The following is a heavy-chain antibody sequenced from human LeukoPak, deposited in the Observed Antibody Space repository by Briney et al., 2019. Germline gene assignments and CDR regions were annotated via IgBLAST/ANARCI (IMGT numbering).Heavy chain of an antibody. D-gene: IGHD3-10*01. V-gene: IGHV3-53*01. CDR3: ARHYYGSGSYYNGDENYYYMDV. CDR2: IYSGGST. Sequence: GGSLRLSCAASGFTVSSNYMSWVRQAPGKGLEWVSVIYSGGSTYYADSVKGRFTISRDNSKNTLYLQMNSLRAEDTAVYYCARHYYGSGSYYNGDENYYYMDVWGKGTTVTISS. J-gene: IGHJ6*03. CDR1: GFTVSSNY.